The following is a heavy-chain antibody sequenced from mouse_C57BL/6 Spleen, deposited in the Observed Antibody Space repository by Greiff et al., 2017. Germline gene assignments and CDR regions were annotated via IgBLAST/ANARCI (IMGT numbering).Heavy chain of an antibody. Sequence: VQLQQPGAELVKPGASVKLSCKASGYTFTSYWMHWVKQRPGQGLVWIGMIHPYSGSTNYNEKFKNKATLTVDTSSSPVYMQLSDLTSEDSAVYACSLISSYSGLFAYWGQGTLVTVSA. CDR2: IHPYSGST. J-gene: IGHJ3*01. CDR3: SLISSYSGLFAY. V-gene: IGHV1-64*01. D-gene: IGHD2-12*01. CDR1: GYTFTSYW.